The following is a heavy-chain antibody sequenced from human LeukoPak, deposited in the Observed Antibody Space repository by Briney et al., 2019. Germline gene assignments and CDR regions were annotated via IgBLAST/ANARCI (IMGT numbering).Heavy chain of an antibody. Sequence: ASVKVSCKASGYTFTGYYMHWVRQAPGQGLEWMGIINPSGGSTSYAQKFQGRVTMTRDTSTSTVYMELSSLRSEDTAVYYCARDLELGYCSGGSCYEGYWGQGTLVTVSS. V-gene: IGHV1-46*01. CDR1: GYTFTGYY. J-gene: IGHJ4*02. CDR2: INPSGGST. CDR3: ARDLELGYCSGGSCYEGY. D-gene: IGHD2-15*01.